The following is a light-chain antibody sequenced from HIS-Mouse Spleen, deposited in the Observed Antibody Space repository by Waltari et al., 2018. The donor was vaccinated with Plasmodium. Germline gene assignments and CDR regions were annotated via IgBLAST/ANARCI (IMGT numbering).Light chain of an antibody. J-gene: IGKJ4*01. CDR3: QQYGSSPLT. Sequence: EIVLTQSPGTLSLSPAERATLSCRASQSVSSSYLAWYQQKPGQAPRLLIYGASIRATGIPDRFSGSGSGTDFTLTISRLEPEDFAVYYCQQYGSSPLTFGGGTKVEIK. CDR1: QSVSSSY. V-gene: IGKV3-20*01. CDR2: GAS.